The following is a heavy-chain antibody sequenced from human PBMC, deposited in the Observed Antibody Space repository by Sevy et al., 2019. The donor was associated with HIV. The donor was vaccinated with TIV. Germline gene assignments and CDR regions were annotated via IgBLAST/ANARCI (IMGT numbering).Heavy chain of an antibody. CDR3: AGENAWGRGYS. J-gene: IGHJ4*02. CDR1: GGSITSLY. D-gene: IGHD1-26*01. CDR2: IYYNGHI. V-gene: IGHV4-59*08. Sequence: SETLSLTCTVSGGSITSLYWNWIRQPPGKGLEWMENIYYNGHINYNPSLKSRVTLSLDTSKNQFSLRLGSVTAADTAMYYCAGENAWGRGYSWGQGTLVTVSS.